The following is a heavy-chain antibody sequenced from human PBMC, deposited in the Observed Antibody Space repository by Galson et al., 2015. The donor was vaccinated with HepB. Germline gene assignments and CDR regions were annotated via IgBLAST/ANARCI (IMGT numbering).Heavy chain of an antibody. CDR3: AKGPLNYYDSSGYYASKAFDI. CDR2: INGSGGST. V-gene: IGHV3-23*01. D-gene: IGHD3-22*01. CDR1: GFTFSSYA. J-gene: IGHJ3*02. Sequence: SLRLSCAASGFTFSSYAMSWVRQAPGKGLEWVSAINGSGGSTYYADSVKGRFTISRDNSKNTLYLQMNSLRAEDTAVYYCAKGPLNYYDSSGYYASKAFDIWGQGTMVTVSS.